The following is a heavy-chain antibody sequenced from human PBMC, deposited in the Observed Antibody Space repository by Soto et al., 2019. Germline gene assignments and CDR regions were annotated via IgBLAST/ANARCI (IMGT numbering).Heavy chain of an antibody. CDR3: ARVRAISGIDY. D-gene: IGHD1-26*01. Sequence: QPGGSLRLSCVASGFDFRSYEMNWVRQAPGKGLEWVSNIRANDESIYYAASVKCRVSVSRDNAKNSLFLEMNSLRDEDTAVYYCARVRAISGIDYWGQGTLVTVSS. J-gene: IGHJ4*02. CDR2: IRANDESI. V-gene: IGHV3-48*03. CDR1: GFDFRSYE.